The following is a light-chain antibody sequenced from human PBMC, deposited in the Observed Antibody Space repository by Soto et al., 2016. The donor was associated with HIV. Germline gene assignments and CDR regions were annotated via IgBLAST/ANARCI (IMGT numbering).Light chain of an antibody. CDR2: KDT. CDR1: ALPDQY. V-gene: IGLV3-25*03. J-gene: IGLJ2*01. CDR3: QSVDSSGTYVV. Sequence: SYELTQPPSVSVSPGQTARITCSGDALPDQYAYWYQQKPGQAPVLVIYKDTERPSGISEGFSGSSSGTTVTLTISGVQAEDEADYYCQSVDSSGTYVVFGGGT.